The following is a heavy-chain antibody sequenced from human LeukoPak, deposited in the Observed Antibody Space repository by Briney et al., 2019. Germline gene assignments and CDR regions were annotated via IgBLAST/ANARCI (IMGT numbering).Heavy chain of an antibody. Sequence: ASVKVSCKASGYTFTSYYMHWVRQAPGQRLEWMGIIKPSGGDTSYAQTLQGRVFMTRDTSTSTVYMELSSLKSEDTAVYYCARVRDGYNDAYDIWGQGTMVTVSS. J-gene: IGHJ3*02. V-gene: IGHV1-46*04. CDR2: IKPSGGDT. CDR1: GYTFTSYY. CDR3: ARVRDGYNDAYDI. D-gene: IGHD5-24*01.